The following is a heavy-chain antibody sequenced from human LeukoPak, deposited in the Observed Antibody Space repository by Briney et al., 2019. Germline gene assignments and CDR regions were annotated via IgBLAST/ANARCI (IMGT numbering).Heavy chain of an antibody. CDR2: IKRDGSEV. V-gene: IGHV3-7*02. CDR3: ARGGGYGVDV. CDR1: GFTFTDLW. D-gene: IGHD3-16*01. J-gene: IGHJ6*02. Sequence: PGGSLRLSCAASGFTFTDLWMRWVRQAPGKGLEWVANIKRDGSEVYYVGSVKGRFTISRDNAKNSLYLQMNSLRAEDTAVYYCARGGGYGVDVWGQGTTVTVSS.